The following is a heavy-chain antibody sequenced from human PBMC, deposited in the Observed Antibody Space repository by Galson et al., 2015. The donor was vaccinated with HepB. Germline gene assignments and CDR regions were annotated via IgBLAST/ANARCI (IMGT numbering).Heavy chain of an antibody. CDR3: ARGPPTPRIPGPNGSGIGLFDY. V-gene: IGHV1-3*01. J-gene: IGHJ4*02. CDR1: GYTFTSYA. CDR2: INAGNGNT. D-gene: IGHD3-10*01. Sequence: SVKVSCKASGYTFTSYAMHWVRQAPGQRLEWMGWINAGNGNTKYSQKFQGRVTITRDTSASTAYMELSSLRSEDTAVYYCARGPPTPRIPGPNGSGIGLFDYWGQGTLVTVSS.